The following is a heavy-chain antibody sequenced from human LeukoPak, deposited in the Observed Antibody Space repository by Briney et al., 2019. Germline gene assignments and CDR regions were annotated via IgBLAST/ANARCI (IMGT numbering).Heavy chain of an antibody. CDR2: MNPNSGNT. CDR3: ATTIFGVVRWDYYYYMDV. V-gene: IGHV1-8*03. J-gene: IGHJ6*03. Sequence: ASVKVSCKASGYTFTSYDINWVRQATGQGLEWMGWMNPNSGNTGYAQKFQGRVTITADESTSTAYMELSSLRSEDTAVYYCATTIFGVVRWDYYYYMDVWGKGTTVTVSS. CDR1: GYTFTSYD. D-gene: IGHD3-3*01.